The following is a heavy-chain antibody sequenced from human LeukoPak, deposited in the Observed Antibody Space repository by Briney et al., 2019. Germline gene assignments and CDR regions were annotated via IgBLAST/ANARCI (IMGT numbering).Heavy chain of an antibody. CDR3: ARHEVQLEGQGFDY. CDR2: IYPGDSDT. D-gene: IGHD1-1*01. CDR1: GYSFTSYW. V-gene: IGHV5-51*01. Sequence: ESLKIFLKGPGYSFTSYWIGWVRQIPGEGLEWMGIIYPGDSDTRYSPSFEGQVNISAEKSISTAYLPCGSPKASDTGMFYWARHEVQLEGQGFDYWGQGTLVTVSS. J-gene: IGHJ4*02.